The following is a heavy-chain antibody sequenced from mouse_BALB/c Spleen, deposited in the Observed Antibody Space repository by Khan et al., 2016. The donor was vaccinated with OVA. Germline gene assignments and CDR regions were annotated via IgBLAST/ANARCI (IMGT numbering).Heavy chain of an antibody. CDR1: GFSLTSYG. CDR3: AKDRGYYAVDY. CDR2: IWGDGNT. Sequence: QVQLKQSGPGLVAPSQSLSITCTVSGFSLTSYGVSWVRQPPGKGLEWLGVIWGDGNTNFHSALRSRLSISKDNSKSQVFLKMNSLQTDDTATYYCAKDRGYYAVDYWGQGTSVTVSS. J-gene: IGHJ4*01. V-gene: IGHV2-3*01.